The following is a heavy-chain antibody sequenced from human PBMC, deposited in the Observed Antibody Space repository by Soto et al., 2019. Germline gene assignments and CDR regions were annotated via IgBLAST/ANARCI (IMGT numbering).Heavy chain of an antibody. CDR3: VKGGSVVSNNYFDP. Sequence: EVQLVESGGGLVQPGGSLRLSCSVSGFTFSSHAMHWVRQAPGKGLEYVSAISGNGDNTYYADSVKGRFTISRDNSKNTRYLQMSSMRLEDTAVYYCVKGGSVVSNNYFDPWGQGTLVIVSS. V-gene: IGHV3-64D*06. J-gene: IGHJ5*02. D-gene: IGHD3-10*01. CDR2: ISGNGDNT. CDR1: GFTFSSHA.